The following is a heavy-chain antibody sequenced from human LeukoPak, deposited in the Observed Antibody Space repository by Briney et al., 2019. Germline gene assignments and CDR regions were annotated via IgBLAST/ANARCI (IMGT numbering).Heavy chain of an antibody. Sequence: GGSLRLSCAASGFTFSNYWMSWVRQTPGKGLEWVANINQDGSGEYYVDSVKGRFSISRDNAKNSLFLQMNSLTAEDTAVYYCARAATAGTVDYWGQGTLVTVSS. J-gene: IGHJ4*02. CDR3: ARAATAGTVDY. D-gene: IGHD2-21*02. CDR1: GFTFSNYW. V-gene: IGHV3-7*01. CDR2: INQDGSGE.